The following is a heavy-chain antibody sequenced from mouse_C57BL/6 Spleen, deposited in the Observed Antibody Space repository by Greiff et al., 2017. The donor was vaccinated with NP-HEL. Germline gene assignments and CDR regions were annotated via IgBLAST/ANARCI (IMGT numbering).Heavy chain of an antibody. Sequence: VQLQQSGAELVRPGASVKLSCTASGFNIKDYYMHWVKQRPEQGLEWIGRIDPEDGDTEYAPKFQGKATMTADTSSNTAYLQLSSLTSEDTAVYYCTQGRYYGNCECWFAYWGQGTLVTVSA. V-gene: IGHV14-1*01. CDR1: GFNIKDYY. CDR3: TQGRYYGNCECWFAY. J-gene: IGHJ3*01. D-gene: IGHD2-1*01. CDR2: IDPEDGDT.